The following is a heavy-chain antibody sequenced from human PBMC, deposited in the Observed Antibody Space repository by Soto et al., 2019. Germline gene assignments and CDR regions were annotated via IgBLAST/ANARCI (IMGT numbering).Heavy chain of an antibody. V-gene: IGHV3-30*18. CDR2: ISYDGSNK. CDR3: AKDTYYHDSSGYYVFDY. Sequence: PGGSLRLSCAASGFTFSSYGMHWVRQAPGKGLEWVAVISYDGSNKQYGDSVKGRLTMSRDNSKNTVHLQMSSLRVEDTAVYYCAKDTYYHDSSGYYVFDYWGQGTLVTVSS. J-gene: IGHJ4*01. D-gene: IGHD3-22*01. CDR1: GFTFSSYG.